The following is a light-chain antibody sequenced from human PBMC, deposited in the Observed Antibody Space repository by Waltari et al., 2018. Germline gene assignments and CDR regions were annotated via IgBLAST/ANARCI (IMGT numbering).Light chain of an antibody. CDR2: MAS. Sequence: DIQMTQSPSTRSASVGDRVPTPCRASQSVGTWLAWYQQKPGKAPKLLIYMASSLESGVPSRFSGSGSGTEFTLTISSLQPDDFATYSCQQYSSFSTFGQGTKVDI. CDR1: QSVGTW. J-gene: IGKJ2*01. V-gene: IGKV1-5*03. CDR3: QQYSSFST.